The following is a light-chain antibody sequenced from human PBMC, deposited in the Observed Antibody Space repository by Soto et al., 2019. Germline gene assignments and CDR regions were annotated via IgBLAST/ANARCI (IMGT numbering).Light chain of an antibody. CDR2: EAS. J-gene: IGKJ1*01. CDR3: QNFDSAPQT. Sequence: IQLTQSPSSLSAYAGDRVTITCRASQGIRHYLAWYQQKPGKVPKLLIYEASNLQSGVPSRFRGGGSGTEFTLTISSLQPEDVATYYCQNFDSAPQTFGQGTKVDIK. CDR1: QGIRHY. V-gene: IGKV1-27*01.